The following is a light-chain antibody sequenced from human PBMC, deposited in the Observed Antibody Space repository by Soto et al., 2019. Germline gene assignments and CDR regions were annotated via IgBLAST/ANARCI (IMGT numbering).Light chain of an antibody. CDR3: ATWDDTVSGYV. V-gene: IGLV1-44*01. CDR1: TSNIGNNP. Sequence: QSVLTQSPSVSGTPGQRVTMSCSGSTSNIGNNPVNWYQQSPGTAPKLLMYDNDQRPSGVADRFSGSKSGTSASLAISGLQSEDETEYYCATWDDTVSGYVFGTRTKLTVL. J-gene: IGLJ1*01. CDR2: DND.